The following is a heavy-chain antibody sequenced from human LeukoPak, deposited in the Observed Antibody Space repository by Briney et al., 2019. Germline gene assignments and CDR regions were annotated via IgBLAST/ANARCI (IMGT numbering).Heavy chain of an antibody. D-gene: IGHD6-13*01. CDR2: IYHSGST. J-gene: IGHJ4*02. V-gene: IGHV4-30-2*01. CDR3: ARDGSDSSSWYYFDY. Sequence: SETLSLTCTVSGVSISSGGYYWSWIRQPPGKGLEWIGYIYHSGSTYYNPSLKSRVTISVDRSKNQFSLKLSSVTAADTAVYYCARDGSDSSSWYYFDYWGQGTLVTVSS. CDR1: GVSISSGGYY.